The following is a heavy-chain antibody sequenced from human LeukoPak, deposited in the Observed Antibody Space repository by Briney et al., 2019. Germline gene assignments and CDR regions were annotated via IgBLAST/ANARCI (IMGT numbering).Heavy chain of an antibody. CDR2: ISSSSSYI. Sequence: GGSLRLSCAASGFTFSSYSMNWARQAPGKGLEWVSSISSSSSYIYYADSVKGRFTISRDNAKNSLYLQMNSLRAEDTAVYYCARDGSSPPGHFDYWGQGTLVTVSS. CDR3: ARDGSSPPGHFDY. CDR1: GFTFSSYS. J-gene: IGHJ4*02. V-gene: IGHV3-21*01.